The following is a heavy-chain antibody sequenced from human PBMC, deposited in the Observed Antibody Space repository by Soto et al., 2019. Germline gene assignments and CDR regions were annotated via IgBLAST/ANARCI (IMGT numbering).Heavy chain of an antibody. V-gene: IGHV1-8*01. J-gene: IGHJ4*02. CDR3: ARGRGDYADY. D-gene: IGHD3-10*01. CDR2: MNPNSGNT. Sequence: ASVKLSCKASGDSFTSYDINWVRQATGQGLEWMGWMNPNSGNTGYAQKFQGRVTMTRNTSISTAYMELSSLRSEDTAVYYCARGRGDYADYWGQGTLVTVSS. CDR1: GDSFTSYD.